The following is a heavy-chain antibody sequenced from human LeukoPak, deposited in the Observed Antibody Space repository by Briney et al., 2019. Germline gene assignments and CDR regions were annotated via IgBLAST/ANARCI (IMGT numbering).Heavy chain of an antibody. Sequence: ASVKVSCKASGYTFTSYGISWVRQAPGQGLQWMGWISAYNGNTNYAQKLQGRVTMTTDTTTSTAYMERRSLRPDDTAVYYCARVAPGVGFLEWLSDAHLAEYFQHWGQGTLVTVSS. CDR3: ARVAPGVGFLEWLSDAHLAEYFQH. V-gene: IGHV1-18*01. J-gene: IGHJ1*01. D-gene: IGHD3-3*01. CDR1: GYTFTSYG. CDR2: ISAYNGNT.